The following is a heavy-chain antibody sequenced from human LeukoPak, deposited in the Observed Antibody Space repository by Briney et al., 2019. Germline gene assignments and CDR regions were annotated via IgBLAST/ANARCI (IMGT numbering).Heavy chain of an antibody. Sequence: GGSLRLSCAASGFIFSSYAMNWVRQAPGKGLEWVSFISGSGGSTYYADSVKGRFTISRDNSKNTLYLQMNSLRAEDTAVYYCTRVRGYDFDFWGQGTLVTVSS. J-gene: IGHJ4*02. CDR1: GFIFSSYA. CDR3: TRVRGYDFDF. D-gene: IGHD5-12*01. V-gene: IGHV3-23*01. CDR2: ISGSGGST.